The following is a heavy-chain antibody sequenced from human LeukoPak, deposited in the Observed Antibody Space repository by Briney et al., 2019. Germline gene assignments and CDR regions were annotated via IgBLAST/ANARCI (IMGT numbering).Heavy chain of an antibody. D-gene: IGHD6-19*01. J-gene: IGHJ4*02. CDR1: GFTSDDYA. Sequence: GGSLRLSCAASGFTSDDYAMHWVRQAPGKGLEWVSGISWNSGSMGYADSVKGRFTISRDNAKNSLYLQMNSLRAEDTALYYCAKDMAGDTKNYFDYWGQGTLVTVSS. V-gene: IGHV3-9*02. CDR2: ISWNSGSM. CDR3: AKDMAGDTKNYFDY.